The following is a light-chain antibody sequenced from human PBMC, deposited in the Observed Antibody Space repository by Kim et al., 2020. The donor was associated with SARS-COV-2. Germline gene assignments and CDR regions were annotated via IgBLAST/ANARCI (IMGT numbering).Light chain of an antibody. J-gene: IGKJ4*01. CDR1: QGINNW. V-gene: IGKV1D-12*01. CDR2: AAS. Sequence: DIQMTQSPSSVSASVGDRVTITCRASQGINNWLAWYQQKPGKAPNLLIYAASNLQSGVPSRFSGSGSGTDVTLTISSLQPEDSATYYCQQAYSFPLTFGGGTKVDIK. CDR3: QQAYSFPLT.